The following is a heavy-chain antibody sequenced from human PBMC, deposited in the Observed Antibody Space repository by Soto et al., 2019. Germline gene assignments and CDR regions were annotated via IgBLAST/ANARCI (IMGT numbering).Heavy chain of an antibody. CDR2: ISYNSGAI. V-gene: IGHV3-9*01. J-gene: IGHJ3*01. D-gene: IGHD2-21*01. CDR3: TRAVPDTRVIGRGDLDV. CDR1: GFKFDDYA. Sequence: PGGSLSLSCTGSGFKFDDYAMHWARQAPGKGLEWVACISYNSGAISYVDSVRGRFTISRDNARNSLYLQMNSLRAEDTALYYCTRAVPDTRVIGRGDLDVWGPGTMLTV.